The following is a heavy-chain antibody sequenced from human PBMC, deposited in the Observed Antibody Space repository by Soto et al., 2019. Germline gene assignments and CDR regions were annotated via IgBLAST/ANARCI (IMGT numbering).Heavy chain of an antibody. D-gene: IGHD1-26*01. Sequence: ASVKVSCKASGYTFTSYDINWVRQATGQGLEWVGWMNPNSGNTGYAQNFQGRVTMTRNTSINTAYMELSSLRSEDTAVYYCARASGAEPYYYYMDVWGKGTTVTVSS. CDR3: ARASGAEPYYYYMDV. CDR2: MNPNSGNT. V-gene: IGHV1-8*01. J-gene: IGHJ6*03. CDR1: GYTFTSYD.